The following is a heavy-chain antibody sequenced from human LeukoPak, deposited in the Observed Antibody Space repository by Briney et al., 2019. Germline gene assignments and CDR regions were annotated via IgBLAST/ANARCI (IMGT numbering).Heavy chain of an antibody. J-gene: IGHJ5*02. Sequence: SETLPLTCTVSGGSISSYYWTWIRQPAGKGPEWIGRIHASGSTNYNPSLKSRVNMLVDTSKNQFSLRLNSVTAADTAVYYCARVTDPRYNWFDPWGQGTLVTVSS. CDR1: GGSISSYY. V-gene: IGHV4-4*07. CDR2: IHASGST. CDR3: ARVTDPRYNWFDP. D-gene: IGHD2-21*02.